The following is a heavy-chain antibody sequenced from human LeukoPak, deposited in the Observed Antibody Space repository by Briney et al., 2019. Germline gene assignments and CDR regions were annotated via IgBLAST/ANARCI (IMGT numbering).Heavy chain of an antibody. CDR3: ARAQAQAYGSGSYYIPVISGSDY. V-gene: IGHV1-69*13. D-gene: IGHD3-10*01. Sequence: SVKVSCKASGGTFSSYAISWVRQAPGQGLEWMGGIIPIFGTANYAQKFQGRVTITAAESTSTAYMELSSLRSEDTAVYYCARAQAQAYGSGSYYIPVISGSDYWGQGTLVTVSS. J-gene: IGHJ4*02. CDR1: GGTFSSYA. CDR2: IIPIFGTA.